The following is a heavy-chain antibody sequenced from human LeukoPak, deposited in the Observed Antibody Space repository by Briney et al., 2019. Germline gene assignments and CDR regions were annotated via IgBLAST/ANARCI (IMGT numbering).Heavy chain of an antibody. CDR2: IGSSGGST. CDR1: GFNFITAA. J-gene: IGHJ3*01. Sequence: GGSLRPPCAASGFNFITAAMTWVRQAPGKGLEWVSLIGSSGGSTYYADSVKGRFTISRDNFNHTLSLQMNSLRVEDTAIYYCVKDIQLSTWALGTMVTVSS. D-gene: IGHD5-24*01. CDR3: VKDIQLST. V-gene: IGHV3-23*01.